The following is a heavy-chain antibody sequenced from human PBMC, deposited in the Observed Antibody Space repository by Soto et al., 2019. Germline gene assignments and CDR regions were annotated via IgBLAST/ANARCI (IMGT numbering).Heavy chain of an antibody. CDR3: ARASGIAAAGDYYYGMDV. V-gene: IGHV1-69*01. D-gene: IGHD6-13*01. CDR1: GGTFSSYA. J-gene: IGHJ6*02. Sequence: QVQLVQSGAEVKKPGSSVKVSCKASGGTFSSYAISWVRQAPGQGLEWMGGIIPIFGTANYAQKFQGRVTITADESTSTAFTALSSLRSEDTAVYYCARASGIAAAGDYYYGMDVWGQGTTVTVSS. CDR2: IIPIFGTA.